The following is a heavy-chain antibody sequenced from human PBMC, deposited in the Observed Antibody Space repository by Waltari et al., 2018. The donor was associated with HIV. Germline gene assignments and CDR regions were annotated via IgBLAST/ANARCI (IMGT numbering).Heavy chain of an antibody. D-gene: IGHD1-1*01. Sequence: QVHLVESGGGLVKPGGSLRLSCAASGFTFSDYYMSWIRQAPGKGVEWISYISVSGDTVHYTDSVKGRFTFSRDNAKNSLYLQMNSLRAEDAAVYYCARGNNWNDSPYYYYGMDVWGQGTTVTVSS. J-gene: IGHJ6*02. CDR2: ISVSGDTV. CDR1: GFTFSDYY. CDR3: ARGNNWNDSPYYYYGMDV. V-gene: IGHV3-11*01.